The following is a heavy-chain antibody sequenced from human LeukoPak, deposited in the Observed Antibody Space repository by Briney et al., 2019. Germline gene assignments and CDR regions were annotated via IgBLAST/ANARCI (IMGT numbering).Heavy chain of an antibody. Sequence: PGGSLRLSCAASGFTFDDYTMHWVRQAPGKGLEWVSLISWDGGSTYYADSVKGRFTISRDNSKNSLYLQMNSLRTEDTALYYCAKDIAQLANNYYMDVWGKGTTVTVSS. J-gene: IGHJ6*03. CDR1: GFTFDDYT. V-gene: IGHV3-43*01. D-gene: IGHD2-2*01. CDR2: ISWDGGST. CDR3: AKDIAQLANNYYMDV.